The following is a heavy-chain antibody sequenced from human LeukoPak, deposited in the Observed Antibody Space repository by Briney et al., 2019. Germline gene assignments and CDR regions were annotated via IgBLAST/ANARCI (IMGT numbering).Heavy chain of an antibody. J-gene: IGHJ3*02. D-gene: IGHD3-10*01. Sequence: GGSLRLSCAASGFTFSSYGVHWVRQAPGKGLEWVAVISYDGSNKYYADSVKGRFTISRDNSKNTLYLQMNSLRAEDTAVYYCAKDLLWFGELLRSHDAFDIWGQGTMVTVSS. CDR1: GFTFSSYG. CDR2: ISYDGSNK. V-gene: IGHV3-30*18. CDR3: AKDLLWFGELLRSHDAFDI.